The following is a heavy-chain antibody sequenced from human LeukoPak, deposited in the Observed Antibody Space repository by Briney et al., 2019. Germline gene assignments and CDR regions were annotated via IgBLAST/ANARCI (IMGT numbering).Heavy chain of an antibody. CDR3: ARRELFGDYFDS. CDR1: GHTFNSYD. V-gene: IGHV1-8*01. CDR2: MNPHSGNT. D-gene: IGHD3-10*01. Sequence: ASVKVSCKTSGHTFNSYDINWVRQTTGQGLEWMGWMNPHSGNTDYAQKLQGRVTITRNTSIRTVYMELTSLRYEDTAVYYCARRELFGDYFDSWGQGTLVTVSS. J-gene: IGHJ4*02.